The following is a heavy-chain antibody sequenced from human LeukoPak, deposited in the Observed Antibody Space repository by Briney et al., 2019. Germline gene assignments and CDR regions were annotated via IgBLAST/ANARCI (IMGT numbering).Heavy chain of an antibody. J-gene: IGHJ4*02. Sequence: ASVKVSCKASGYTFTGYYMHWVRQAPGQGLERMGWISPNSGATNYAQNFQARVTMTGDMSISTAYMELSSLRSDDTAVYYCARLGGGSSWSNFDFWGQGTLVTVSS. V-gene: IGHV1-2*02. CDR1: GYTFTGYY. CDR3: ARLGGGSSWSNFDF. CDR2: ISPNSGAT. D-gene: IGHD6-13*01.